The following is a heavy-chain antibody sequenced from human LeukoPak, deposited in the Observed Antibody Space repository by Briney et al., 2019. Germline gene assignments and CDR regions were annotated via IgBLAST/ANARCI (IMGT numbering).Heavy chain of an antibody. J-gene: IGHJ4*02. V-gene: IGHV3-74*01. CDR1: EFTFSRHW. Sequence: GGSLRLSCAASEFTFSRHWMHWVRQAPGKGLVWISRINSDASDTNYADFVKGRFTISRDNAKNTVYLQINSLRDEDTAVYYCARICSSTDCLIPDWGQGTLVTVSS. CDR2: INSDASDT. D-gene: IGHD2-2*01. CDR3: ARICSSTDCLIPD.